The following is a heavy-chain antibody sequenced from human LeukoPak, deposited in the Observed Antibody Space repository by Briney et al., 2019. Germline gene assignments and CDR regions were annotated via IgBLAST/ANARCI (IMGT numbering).Heavy chain of an antibody. CDR3: AREKYSSSPFRY. J-gene: IGHJ4*02. Sequence: GGSLRLSCAASGVTFSSYEMNWVRQAPGKGLEWVSYISSSGSTIYYADSVEGRFTISRDNAKNSLYLQMNSLRAEDTAVYYCAREKYSSSPFRYWGQGTLVTVSS. D-gene: IGHD6-13*01. V-gene: IGHV3-48*03. CDR1: GVTFSSYE. CDR2: ISSSGSTI.